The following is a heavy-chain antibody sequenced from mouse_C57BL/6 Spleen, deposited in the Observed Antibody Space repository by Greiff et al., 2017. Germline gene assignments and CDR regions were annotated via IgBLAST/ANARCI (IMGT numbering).Heavy chain of an antibody. D-gene: IGHD2-1*01. CDR2: ISYSGST. Sequence: DVHLVESGPGLAKPSQTLSLTCSVTGYSITSDYWNWIRKFPGNKLEYMGDISYSGSTYYNPSLKSRISITRYTSKNLYYLQLNSVTTEDTATYYCARMLTYWYFDVWGTGTTVTVSS. V-gene: IGHV3-8*01. CDR1: GYSITSDY. CDR3: ARMLTYWYFDV. J-gene: IGHJ1*03.